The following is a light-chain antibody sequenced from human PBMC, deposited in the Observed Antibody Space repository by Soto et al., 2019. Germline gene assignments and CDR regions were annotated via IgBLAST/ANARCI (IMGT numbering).Light chain of an antibody. CDR2: AAS. CDR1: QGISNF. CDR3: QQCHRYLT. V-gene: IGKV1-9*01. J-gene: IGKJ1*01. Sequence: QLTQSPSSLSSSVGYRVTITYRASQGISNFLAWYKQKPGRAPKLLIYAASTLQSGVPSRLSASGSGTEFTLAICSLKPDDIATYNCQQCHRYLTFGQRPQVDIK.